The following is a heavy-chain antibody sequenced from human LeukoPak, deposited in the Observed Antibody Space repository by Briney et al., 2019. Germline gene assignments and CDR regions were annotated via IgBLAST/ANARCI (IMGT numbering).Heavy chain of an antibody. J-gene: IGHJ5*02. V-gene: IGHV3-66*01. D-gene: IGHD6-6*01. Sequence: GGSLRLSCAASGLTVSSDYMSWVRQAPGKGLEWVSVIYSGGGTYYADSVRGRFTISRDNSKNTLYLQLNSLRAEDTAVYYCARYPDCTSSWPQPWGQGTLVTVSS. CDR2: IYSGGGT. CDR3: ARYPDCTSSWPQP. CDR1: GLTVSSDY.